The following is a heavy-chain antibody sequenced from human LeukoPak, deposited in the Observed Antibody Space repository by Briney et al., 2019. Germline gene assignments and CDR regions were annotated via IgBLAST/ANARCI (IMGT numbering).Heavy chain of an antibody. V-gene: IGHV1-2*02. CDR3: ATGSITHTRDP. Sequence: YLKWLRHSTRQELKWMGWITPYSGATINAQRFQGRVTLTWDTSIGTAYMELTRLTSDDTAVYYCATGSITHTRDPWGQGTLVTVSS. CDR1: Y. J-gene: IGHJ5*02. D-gene: IGHD6-6*01. CDR2: ITPYSGAT.